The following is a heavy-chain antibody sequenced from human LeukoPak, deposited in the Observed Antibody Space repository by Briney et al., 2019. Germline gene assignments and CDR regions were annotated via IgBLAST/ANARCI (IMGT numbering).Heavy chain of an antibody. D-gene: IGHD2-21*01. CDR2: ISYDGSNK. CDR1: GFTFSSYG. V-gene: IGHV3-30*18. J-gene: IGHJ4*02. Sequence: PGGSLRLSCAASGFTFSSYGMHWVRQAPGKGLEWVAVISYDGSNKYYADSVKGRFTISRDNSKNALYLQMNSLRAEDTAVYYCANVNSFWGQGTLVTVSS. CDR3: ANVNSF.